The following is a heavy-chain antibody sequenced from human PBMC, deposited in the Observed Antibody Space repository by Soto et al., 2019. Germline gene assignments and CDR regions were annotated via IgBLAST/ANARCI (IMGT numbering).Heavy chain of an antibody. J-gene: IGHJ4*02. CDR3: GFGRIVYY. V-gene: IGHV3-53*01. Sequence: EVQLVESGGGMIQSGGSLRLSCAASGFTVSSNYMSWVRQAPGKGMEWVSVIYSGGSTYYADSVKARFTISRDNSKTPLSLQMISPRAADTAVYSCGFGRIVYYWGQGTLVTCSS. CDR1: GFTVSSNY. CDR2: IYSGGST. D-gene: IGHD2-15*01.